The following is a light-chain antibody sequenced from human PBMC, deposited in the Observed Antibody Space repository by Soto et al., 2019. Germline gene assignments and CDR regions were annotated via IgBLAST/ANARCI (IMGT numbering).Light chain of an antibody. Sequence: DIQMTQSPSSLSASVGGRVTITCRASQGISNYLAWYQQKPGKVPKLLIYAASTLQSGVPSRFSGSGSGTDFTLTISSLQPEDVATYYCQKYNSAPALTFGGGTKVDIK. CDR2: AAS. V-gene: IGKV1-27*01. CDR1: QGISNY. J-gene: IGKJ4*01. CDR3: QKYNSAPALT.